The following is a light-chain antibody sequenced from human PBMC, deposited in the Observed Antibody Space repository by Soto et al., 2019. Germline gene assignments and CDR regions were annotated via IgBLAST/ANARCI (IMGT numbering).Light chain of an antibody. J-gene: IGLJ2*01. V-gene: IGLV2-11*01. CDR1: SSDVGGDNY. Sequence: QSVLTQPRSVSGTPGQCVTISCTGTSSDVGGDNYVSWYQQHPGKAPKLLIYDVSKRTSGVPDRFSGSKSGNAASLTISGRQAEEEADYYCSSYAGRFVVFGAGTKLTVL. CDR3: SSYAGRFVV. CDR2: DVS.